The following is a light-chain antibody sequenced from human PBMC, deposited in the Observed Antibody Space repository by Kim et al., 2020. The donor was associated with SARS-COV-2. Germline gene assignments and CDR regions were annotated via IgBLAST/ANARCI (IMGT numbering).Light chain of an antibody. CDR3: GTWDSSLSAVV. J-gene: IGLJ2*01. CDR2: ANN. CDR1: SPNVGNNY. V-gene: IGLV1-51*01. Sequence: GQNVPLSCSGSSPNVGNNYVSCYQQLPGTAPKLLIYANNNRPSGIPDRFSGSKSGTSATLGITGLQTGDEADYYCGTWDSSLSAVVFGGGTQLTVL.